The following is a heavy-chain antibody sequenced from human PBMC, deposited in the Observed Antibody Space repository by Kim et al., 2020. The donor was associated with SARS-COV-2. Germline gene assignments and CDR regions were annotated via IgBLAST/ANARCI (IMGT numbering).Heavy chain of an antibody. Sequence: SVKVSCKASGGTFSSYAISWVRQAPGQGLEWMGGIIPIFGTANYAQKFQGRVTITADESTSTAYMELSSLRSEDTAVYYCARDYEYSSSSLDYWGQGTLVTVSS. CDR2: IIPIFGTA. J-gene: IGHJ4*02. CDR3: ARDYEYSSSSLDY. D-gene: IGHD6-6*01. CDR1: GGTFSSYA. V-gene: IGHV1-69*13.